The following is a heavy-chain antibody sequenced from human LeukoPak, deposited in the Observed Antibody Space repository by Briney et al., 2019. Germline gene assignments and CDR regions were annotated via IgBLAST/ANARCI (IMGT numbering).Heavy chain of an antibody. CDR2: IIPIFGTA. J-gene: IGHJ4*02. V-gene: IGHV1-69*05. D-gene: IGHD3-16*01. Sequence: GASVKVSCKASGGTFSSYAISWVRQAPGQGLEWRGGIIPIFGTANYAQKFQGRVTITTDESTSRAYMELSSLRSEDTAVYYCARGLSPGGSEDYWGQGTLVTVSS. CDR1: GGTFSSYA. CDR3: ARGLSPGGSEDY.